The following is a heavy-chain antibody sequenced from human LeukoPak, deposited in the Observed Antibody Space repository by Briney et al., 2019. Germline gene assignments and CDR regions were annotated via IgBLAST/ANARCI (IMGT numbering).Heavy chain of an antibody. V-gene: IGHV1-2*02. D-gene: IGHD5-18*01. J-gene: IGHJ4*02. CDR2: INPNSGGT. CDR3: ASGYSYGYAFDY. CDR1: GYTFTSYD. Sequence: ASVKVSCKASGYTFTSYDINWVRQAPGQGLEWMGWINPNSGGTNYAQKFQGRVTMTRDTSISTAYMELSRLRSDDTAVYYCASGYSYGYAFDYWGQGTLVTVSS.